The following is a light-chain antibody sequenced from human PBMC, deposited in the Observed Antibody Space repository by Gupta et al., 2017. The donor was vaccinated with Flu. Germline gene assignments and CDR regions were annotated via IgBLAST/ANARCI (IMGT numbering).Light chain of an antibody. CDR3: QHYDNWPPMFT. V-gene: IGKV3-15*01. CDR1: QSVGSN. CDR2: AAS. J-gene: IGKJ2*01. Sequence: TLSVSPGERATLSCRASQSVGSNLAWYQQKAGQTPRLLIYAASAGATGAPARFSGSGSGTEFALTISSLQSEDFAVYYCQHYDNWPPMFTFGQGTKVEIK.